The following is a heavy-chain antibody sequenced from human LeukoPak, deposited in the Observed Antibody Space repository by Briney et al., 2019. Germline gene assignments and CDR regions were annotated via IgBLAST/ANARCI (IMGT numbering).Heavy chain of an antibody. CDR3: AKYSHSVVVVAAISNWFDP. D-gene: IGHD2-15*01. Sequence: GGSLRLSCAASGFTFSSYGMSWVRQAPGKGLEWVSAISVSGGSTYYADSVKGRFTISRDNSKNTLYLQMNSLRAEDTAVYYCAKYSHSVVVVAAISNWFDPWGQGTLVTVSS. CDR1: GFTFSSYG. CDR2: ISVSGGST. V-gene: IGHV3-23*01. J-gene: IGHJ5*02.